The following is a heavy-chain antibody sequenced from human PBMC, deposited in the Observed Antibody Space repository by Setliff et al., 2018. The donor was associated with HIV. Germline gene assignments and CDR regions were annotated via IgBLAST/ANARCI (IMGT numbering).Heavy chain of an antibody. J-gene: IGHJ4*02. CDR1: SGSVNNYW. D-gene: IGHD6-19*01. CDR3: ARVRWLVRYFDY. CDR2: IYYSGST. V-gene: IGHV4-59*02. Sequence: SETLSLTCNISSGSVNNYWWTWIRQPPGKGLEWIGYIYYSGSTYYNPSLKSRVTISVDTSKNQFSLMLSSVTAADTAVYSCARVRWLVRYFDYWGQGTLVTVSS.